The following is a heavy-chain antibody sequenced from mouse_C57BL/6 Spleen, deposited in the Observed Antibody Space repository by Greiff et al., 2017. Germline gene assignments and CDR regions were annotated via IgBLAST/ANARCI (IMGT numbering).Heavy chain of an antibody. CDR2: IYPNYGTT. D-gene: IGHD2-2*01. V-gene: IGHV1-39*01. Sequence: EVQLQQSGPELVKPGASVKISCKASGYSFTDYNMNWVKQSNGKSLEWIGVIYPNYGTTSYNQQFKGKATLIVDQSSSTAAMQHNSLTSEDAAVYYCARGGYDGDYAMDDWGQGTSVTVSS. CDR3: ARGGYDGDYAMDD. J-gene: IGHJ4*01. CDR1: GYSFTDYN.